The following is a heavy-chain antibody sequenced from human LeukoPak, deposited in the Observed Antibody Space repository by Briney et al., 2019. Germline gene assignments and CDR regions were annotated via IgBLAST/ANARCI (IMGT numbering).Heavy chain of an antibody. CDR1: GYTXTGYY. V-gene: IGHV1-2*02. CDR2: INPNTGGT. CDR3: ARSRTYPTGMDV. Sequence: ASVKVSCKASGYTXTGYYIHWVRQAPGQGLEWMGWINPNTGGTNYAQKFQGRVTITRDTSISTAYMELSRLRSDDTAVYYCARSRTYPTGMDVWGQGTTVTVSS. J-gene: IGHJ6*02. D-gene: IGHD2-8*01.